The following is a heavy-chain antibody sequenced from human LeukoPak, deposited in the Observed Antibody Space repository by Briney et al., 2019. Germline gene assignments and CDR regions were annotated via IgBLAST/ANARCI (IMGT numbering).Heavy chain of an antibody. J-gene: IGHJ5*02. CDR2: IYYSGST. CDR1: GGSISSYY. D-gene: IGHD1-26*01. V-gene: IGHV4-59*01. CDR3: XXXXXSYGXRNWFDP. Sequence: PSETLSLTCTVSGGSISSYYWSWIRQPPGKGLEWIGYIYYSGSTNYNPSLKSRVTISVATSKNQFSMKLSSVTAAATAVYYCXXXXXSYGXRNWFDPWGQGTLVTVS.